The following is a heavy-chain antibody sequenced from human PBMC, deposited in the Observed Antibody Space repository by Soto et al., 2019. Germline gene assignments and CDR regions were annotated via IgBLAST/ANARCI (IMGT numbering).Heavy chain of an antibody. Sequence: GGSLRLSCAASGFTFSSYAMHWVRQAPGKGLEWVAVISYDGSNKDYADSVKGRFTISRDNSKNTLYLQMNSLRAEDTAVYYCAREGRIVLTTLNYYYYGMDVWGQGTTVTVSS. CDR1: GFTFSSYA. J-gene: IGHJ6*02. D-gene: IGHD2-8*01. CDR3: AREGRIVLTTLNYYYYGMDV. V-gene: IGHV3-30-3*01. CDR2: ISYDGSNK.